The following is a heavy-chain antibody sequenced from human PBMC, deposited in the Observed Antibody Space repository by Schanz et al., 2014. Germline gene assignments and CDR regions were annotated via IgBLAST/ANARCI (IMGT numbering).Heavy chain of an antibody. D-gene: IGHD2-15*01. J-gene: IGHJ4*02. CDR3: ARDRGYCSGGSCLTFDY. Sequence: QEQLVESGGGLVKPGGSLRLSCAASGFTFSDYYMSWIRQAPGKGLEWVSYISGTTTYTNYADSVKGRFTISRDNSKNTLYLQMNTLRAEDTAVYYCARDRGYCSGGSCLTFDYWGQGTLVTVSS. V-gene: IGHV3-11*06. CDR1: GFTFSDYY. CDR2: ISGTTTYT.